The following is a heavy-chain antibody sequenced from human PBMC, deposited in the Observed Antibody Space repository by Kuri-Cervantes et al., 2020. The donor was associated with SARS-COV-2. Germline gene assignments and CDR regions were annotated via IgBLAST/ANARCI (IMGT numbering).Heavy chain of an antibody. CDR3: ARGAVVRGPKYYFDY. D-gene: IGHD3-10*01. J-gene: IGHJ4*02. V-gene: IGHV3-30*04. CDR2: ISYDGSNK. Sequence: GESLKISCAASGFTFSSYAMHWVRQAPGKGLEWVAVISYDGSNKYYADSVKGRFTISRDNSKNTLYLQMNSLRAEDTAVYYCARGAVVRGPKYYFDYWGQGTLVTVSS. CDR1: GFTFSSYA.